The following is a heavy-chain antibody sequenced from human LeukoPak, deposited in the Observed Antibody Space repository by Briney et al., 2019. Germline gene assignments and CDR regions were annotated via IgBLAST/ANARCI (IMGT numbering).Heavy chain of an antibody. CDR2: ISPCGGST. V-gene: IGHV1-46*01. CDR1: GYPVTSYY. J-gene: IGHJ3*02. CDR3: ARDVPNYYDSSGYHPHDAFDI. Sequence: ASVRLSCEASGYPVTSYYMHWVRQAPGQGLECLGVISPCGGSTSYAQKFQCRVTMTTDMSTSTVYMELSSLRSEDTAVYYCARDVPNYYDSSGYHPHDAFDIWGQGTMVTVSS. D-gene: IGHD3-22*01.